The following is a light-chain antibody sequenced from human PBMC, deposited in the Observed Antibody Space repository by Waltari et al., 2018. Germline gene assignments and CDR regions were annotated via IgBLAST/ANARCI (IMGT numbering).Light chain of an antibody. CDR1: RSDVGGYDY. Sequence: QSVLTQPASVSGSPGQSITISCTGTRSDVGGYDYVSCYQQHPGKAPKLIIYAVQTRRSGVLNRLCGAKGGERASLSISGRQAEEEADYYCSSYAVTTTLLFGGGTKLTVL. CDR2: AVQ. J-gene: IGLJ2*01. V-gene: IGLV2-14*03. CDR3: SSYAVTTTLL.